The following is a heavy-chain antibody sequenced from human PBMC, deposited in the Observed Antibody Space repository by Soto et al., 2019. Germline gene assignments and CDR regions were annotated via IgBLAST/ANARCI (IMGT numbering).Heavy chain of an antibody. J-gene: IGHJ6*03. V-gene: IGHV6-1*01. CDR2: TYYRSKWYN. CDR3: ARAGVWGSYRYYYYMDV. D-gene: IGHD3-16*02. CDR1: GDSVSSNSAA. Sequence: QSQTLSLTCAISGDSVSSNSAAWNWIRQSPSRGLEWLGRTYYRSKWYNDYAVSVKSRITINPDTSKNQFSLQLNSVTPEDTAVYYCARAGVWGSYRYYYYMDVWGKGTTVTVSS.